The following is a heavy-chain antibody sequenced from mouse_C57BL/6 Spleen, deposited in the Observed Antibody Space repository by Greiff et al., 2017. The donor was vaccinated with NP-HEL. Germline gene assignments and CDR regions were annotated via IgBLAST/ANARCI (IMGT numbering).Heavy chain of an antibody. CDR1: GYAFSSSW. CDR3: ARLYYSNYEAYYYAMDY. CDR2: IYPGDGDT. Sequence: VQLQQSGPELVKPGASVKISCKASGYAFSSSWMNWVKQRPGKGLEWIGRIYPGDGDTNYNGKFKGKATLTADKSSSTAYMQLSSLTSEDSAVYFCARLYYSNYEAYYYAMDYWGQGTSVTVSS. D-gene: IGHD2-5*01. J-gene: IGHJ4*01. V-gene: IGHV1-82*01.